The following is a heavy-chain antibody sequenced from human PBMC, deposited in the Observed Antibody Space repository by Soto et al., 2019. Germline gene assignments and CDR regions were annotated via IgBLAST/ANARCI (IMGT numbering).Heavy chain of an antibody. CDR1: GGSISSSSYY. J-gene: IGHJ4*02. CDR2: ISYSGGT. CDR3: SKVFSAYCYFDY. V-gene: IGHV4-39*07. D-gene: IGHD2-8*02. Sequence: SETLSLTCTVSGGSISSSSYYWGWIRQPPGKGLEWIGYISYSGGTNYNPSLKSRVTMSVDTSENQFSLQLNSVTAADTAVYYCSKVFSAYCYFDYWGQGMLVTVSS.